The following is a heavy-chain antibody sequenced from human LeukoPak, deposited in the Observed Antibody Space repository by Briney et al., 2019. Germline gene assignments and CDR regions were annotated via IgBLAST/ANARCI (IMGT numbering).Heavy chain of an antibody. V-gene: IGHV5-51*01. CDR1: GSSFTSYW. Sequence: GESLKISCKGSGSSFTSYWIGWVRQMPGKGLEWMGIIYPGDSDTRDSPSFQGQVTISADKSISTAYLQWSSLKASDTAMYYCARLEGEYGSSRQGYAYYYYYYMDVWGKGTTVTVSS. CDR3: ARLEGEYGSSRQGYAYYYYYYMDV. J-gene: IGHJ6*03. CDR2: IYPGDSDT. D-gene: IGHD6-6*01.